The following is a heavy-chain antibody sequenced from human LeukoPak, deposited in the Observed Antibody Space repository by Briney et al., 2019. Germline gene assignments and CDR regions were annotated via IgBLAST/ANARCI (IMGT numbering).Heavy chain of an antibody. D-gene: IGHD3-10*01. CDR2: TSYRSKWYN. CDR3: ARGFGKNWFDP. J-gene: IGHJ5*02. V-gene: IGHV6-1*01. Sequence: SQTLSLTCAISGDSVSSNSAVWNWIRQSPSRGLEWLGRTSYRSKWYNDCAVSVKSRITIDPDTSKNHFSLQLNSVTPEDTAVYYCARGFGKNWFDPWGQGTLVSVSS. CDR1: GDSVSSNSAV.